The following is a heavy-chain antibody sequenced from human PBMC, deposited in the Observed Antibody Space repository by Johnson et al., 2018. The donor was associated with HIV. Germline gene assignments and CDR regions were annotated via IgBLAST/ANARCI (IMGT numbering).Heavy chain of an antibody. CDR2: IKGDGSEK. CDR1: GFNFSSNW. CDR3: ARDIFYTDTAFDI. V-gene: IGHV3-7*05. Sequence: VQLVESGGGLVQPGGSLRLSCTATGFNFSSNWMNWVRQAPGKGLEWVANIKGDGSEKYYVDSVRGRFTISRDNAKNSLYLQMNSLRAEDTALYYCARDIFYTDTAFDIWGQGTRVTVSS. J-gene: IGHJ3*02.